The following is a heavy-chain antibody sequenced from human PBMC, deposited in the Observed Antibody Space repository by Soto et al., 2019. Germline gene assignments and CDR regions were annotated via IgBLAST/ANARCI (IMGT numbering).Heavy chain of an antibody. CDR3: ARARCGGVCYSFVY. CDR2: VSWNSGSI. J-gene: IGHJ4*01. D-gene: IGHD2-21*02. V-gene: IGHV3-9*01. Sequence: PGGSLRLFCAASGFIFDNHAMNWVRQAPGEGLEWVAGVSWNSGSIDYADSVKGRFTISRDNAKNSLYLQMNSLRAEDTALYYCARARCGGVCYSFVYSGDVPPVPVSP. CDR1: GFIFDNHA.